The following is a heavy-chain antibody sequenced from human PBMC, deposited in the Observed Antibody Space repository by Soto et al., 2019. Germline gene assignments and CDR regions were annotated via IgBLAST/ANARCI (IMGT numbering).Heavy chain of an antibody. CDR3: ARRSVGDDFWSGYYQYYYYGMDV. D-gene: IGHD3-3*01. CDR2: MNPNSGNT. V-gene: IGHV1-8*01. J-gene: IGHJ6*02. CDR1: GYTFTSYD. Sequence: ASVKVSCKASGYTFTSYDINWVRQATGQGLEWMGWMNPNSGNTGYAQKFQSRVTMTRNTSISTAYMELSSLRSEETAVYYCARRSVGDDFWSGYYQYYYYGMDVWGQGTTVTVSS.